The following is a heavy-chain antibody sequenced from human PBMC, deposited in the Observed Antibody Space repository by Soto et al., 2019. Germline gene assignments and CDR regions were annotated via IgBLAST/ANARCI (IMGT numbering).Heavy chain of an antibody. J-gene: IGHJ4*01. Sequence: EVQLVESGGGLVKPGGSLRLSCAASGFTFSSYSMNWVRQAPGKGLEWVSFISSSITYIYYADSVKGRFTISRDNAKNSLYLQMNSLRAEDTAVYYCASALELAGRGVVGRDPFDYWGHGTLVTVSS. D-gene: IGHD2-21*01. V-gene: IGHV3-21*01. CDR2: ISSSITYI. CDR3: ASALELAGRGVVGRDPFDY. CDR1: GFTFSSYS.